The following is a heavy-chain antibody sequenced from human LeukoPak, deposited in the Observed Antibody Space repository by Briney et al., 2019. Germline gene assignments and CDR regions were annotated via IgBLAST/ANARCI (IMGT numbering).Heavy chain of an antibody. CDR3: ASPREGATFDYYMDV. V-gene: IGHV1-8*01. J-gene: IGHJ6*03. Sequence: ASVKVSCKASGYTFTSYDINWVRQATGQGLEWMGWMNPNSGNTGYAQKFQGRVTMTRNTSISTAYMELSSLRSEDTAVYYCASPREGATFDYYMDVWGKGTTVTVSS. CDR2: MNPNSGNT. CDR1: GYTFTSYD. D-gene: IGHD1-26*01.